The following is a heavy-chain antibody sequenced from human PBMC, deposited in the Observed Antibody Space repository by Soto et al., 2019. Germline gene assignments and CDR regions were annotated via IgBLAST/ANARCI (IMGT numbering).Heavy chain of an antibody. CDR2: INHSGRT. J-gene: IGHJ6*02. D-gene: IGHD3-3*01. CDR1: GGSFSGYY. V-gene: IGHV4-34*01. Sequence: SETLSLTCAVYGGSFSGYYWIWIRQPPGKGLEWIGEINHSGRTNYNPSLKSRVTISVDTSKNQFSLNLSSVTAADTAVYYCARGPRVGITIVTNYYYYYGMDVWGQGTTVTVSS. CDR3: ARGPRVGITIVTNYYYYYGMDV.